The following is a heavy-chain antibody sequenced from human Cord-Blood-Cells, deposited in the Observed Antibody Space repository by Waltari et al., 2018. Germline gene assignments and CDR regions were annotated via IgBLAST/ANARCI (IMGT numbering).Heavy chain of an antibody. V-gene: IGHV4-39*01. CDR1: GGSISSSSYY. D-gene: IGHD6-13*01. CDR2: IYYSGST. Sequence: QLQLQESGPGLVKPSETLSLTCTVSGGSISSSSYYWGWIRQPPGKGLEWIGRIYYSGSTYYNPCLKSRVTISVDTSKNQFSLKLSSVTAADTAVYYCARAYSSSWGYFDYWGQGTLVTVSS. J-gene: IGHJ4*02. CDR3: ARAYSSSWGYFDY.